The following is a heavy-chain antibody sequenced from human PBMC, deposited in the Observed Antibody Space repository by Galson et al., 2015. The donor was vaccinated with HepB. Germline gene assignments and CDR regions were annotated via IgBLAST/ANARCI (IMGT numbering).Heavy chain of an antibody. Sequence: SLRLSCAASGFTFSAYTMNWVRRAPGKGLESIAYISTNGATIYYADSVKGRITISRDNARNSLYLQLHSLRAEDTAVYYCARVADVDYGDHSHFDYWGQGTLVTVSS. V-gene: IGHV3-48*04. CDR3: ARVADVDYGDHSHFDY. D-gene: IGHD4-17*01. CDR2: ISTNGATI. J-gene: IGHJ4*02. CDR1: GFTFSAYT.